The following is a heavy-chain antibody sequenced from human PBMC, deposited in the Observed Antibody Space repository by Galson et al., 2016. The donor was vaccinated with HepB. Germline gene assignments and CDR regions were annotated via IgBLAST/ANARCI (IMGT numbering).Heavy chain of an antibody. D-gene: IGHD3-10*01. CDR3: AKDRNYYGSGSYWGPYYYGMDV. CDR1: GFTFSRYA. J-gene: IGHJ6*02. CDR2: MSYDGSND. Sequence: SLRLSCAASGFTFSRYAVHWVRQAPGKGLEWVAVMSYDGSNDDYIDSVKGRFSISRDNSENTLYLQMSSLRVEDTAMYYCAKDRNYYGSGSYWGPYYYGMDVWGQGTTVTVSS. V-gene: IGHV3-30*18.